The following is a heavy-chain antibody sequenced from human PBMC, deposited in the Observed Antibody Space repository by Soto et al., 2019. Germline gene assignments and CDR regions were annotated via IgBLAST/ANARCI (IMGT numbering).Heavy chain of an antibody. CDR2: IHHSGIT. CDR1: SDSISSGDSF. Sequence: QVQLQESGPGLVKPSQTLSLTCTVSSDSISSGDSFWSWVRPPQGKGLEWVGYIHHSGITYSMPSLKSRATVSLDTSKNQFSLRLNSVTAADTAVYYCDRAFGSVHRSDYRLKDVFDIWGQGTLVTVSS. D-gene: IGHD3-16*01. V-gene: IGHV4-30-4*01. J-gene: IGHJ3*02. CDR3: DRAFGSVHRSDYRLKDVFDI.